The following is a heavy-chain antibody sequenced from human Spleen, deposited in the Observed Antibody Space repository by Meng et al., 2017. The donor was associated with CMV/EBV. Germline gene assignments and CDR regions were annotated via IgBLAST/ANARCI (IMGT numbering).Heavy chain of an antibody. D-gene: IGHD3-16*01. J-gene: IGHJ4*02. CDR3: ARGRKVMAYSLSHL. V-gene: IGHV3-30*04. CDR1: GFTFSSSA. Sequence: SGFTFSSSAMPWVRQAPGKGLEWVAVISYDRSNEYYADSVKGRFTISRDNSKNTLYLQMNSLRAEDTAVYYCARGRKVMAYSLSHLWGQGTLVTVSS. CDR2: ISYDRSNE.